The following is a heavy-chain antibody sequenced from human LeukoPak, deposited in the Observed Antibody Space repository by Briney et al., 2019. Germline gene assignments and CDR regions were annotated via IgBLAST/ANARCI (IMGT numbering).Heavy chain of an antibody. D-gene: IGHD1/OR15-1a*01. J-gene: IGHJ4*02. CDR2: ISSSSSTI. V-gene: IGHV3-48*02. CDR3: ARGNRPPDY. CDR1: GFTLSNYN. Sequence: GGSLRLSCATSGFTLSNYNINWVRQAPGKGLEWVSFISSSSSTIYNADSVKGRFTISRDNAKNSLYLQMNSLRDEDTAVYYCARGNRPPDYWGQGTLVTVSS.